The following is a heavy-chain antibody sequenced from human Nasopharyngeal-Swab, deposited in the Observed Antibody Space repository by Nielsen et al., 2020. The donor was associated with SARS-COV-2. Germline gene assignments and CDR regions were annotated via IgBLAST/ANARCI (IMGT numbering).Heavy chain of an antibody. D-gene: IGHD6-19*01. Sequence: ASVKVSCKTAGYTFTNYYMHWVRQAPGQGLEWVGRLNTNNGGTNYAQKFQGRVPLTRNPSVRTAYMDLSRLRSEDTAVYYCATGAAVAGTPISYYYYYGMDVWGQGTTVTVSS. J-gene: IGHJ6*02. CDR3: ATGAAVAGTPISYYYYYGMDV. V-gene: IGHV1-2*06. CDR2: LNTNNGGT. CDR1: GYTFTNYY.